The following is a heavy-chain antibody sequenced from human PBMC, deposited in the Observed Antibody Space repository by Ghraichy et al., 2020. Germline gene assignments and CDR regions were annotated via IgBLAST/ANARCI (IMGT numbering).Heavy chain of an antibody. CDR3: ASTYYDILTGYLNYYGMDV. CDR2: IYSGGST. J-gene: IGHJ6*02. Sequence: GESLNISCAASGFTVSSNYMSWVRQAPGKGLEWVSVIYSGGSTYYADSVKGRFTISRDNSKNTLYLQMNSLRAEDTSVYYCASTYYDILTGYLNYYGMDVWGQGTTVTVSS. D-gene: IGHD3-9*01. CDR1: GFTVSSNY. V-gene: IGHV3-53*01.